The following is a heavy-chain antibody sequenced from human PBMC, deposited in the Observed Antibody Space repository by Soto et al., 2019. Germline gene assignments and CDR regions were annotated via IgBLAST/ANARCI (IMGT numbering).Heavy chain of an antibody. V-gene: IGHV3-30-3*01. CDR1: GFTFSSYA. CDR3: ARDGGSYGSEVYYFDY. J-gene: IGHJ4*02. Sequence: QVQLVESGGGVVQPGRSLRLSCAASGFTFSSYAMHWVRQAPGKGLERVAVISYDGSNKYYADSVKGRFTISRDNSKNTLYLQMNSLRADDRAVYYCARDGGSYGSEVYYFDYWGQGTLVTVSS. D-gene: IGHD1-26*01. CDR2: ISYDGSNK.